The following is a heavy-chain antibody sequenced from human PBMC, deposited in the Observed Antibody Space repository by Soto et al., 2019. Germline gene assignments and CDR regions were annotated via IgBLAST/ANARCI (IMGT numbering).Heavy chain of an antibody. CDR1: GGSISSSSYY. D-gene: IGHD5-12*01. Sequence: PSETLSLTCTVSGGSISSSSYYWSWLRQPPGKGLEWIGYIYYSGSTNYNPSLKSRVTISVDTSKNQFSLKLSSVTAADTAVYYCARLNSGYGVYYYYYMDVWGKGTTVTVSS. CDR2: IYYSGST. J-gene: IGHJ6*03. CDR3: ARLNSGYGVYYYYYMDV. V-gene: IGHV4-61*05.